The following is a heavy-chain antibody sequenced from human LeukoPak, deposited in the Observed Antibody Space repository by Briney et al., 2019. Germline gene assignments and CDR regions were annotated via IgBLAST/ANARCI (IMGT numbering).Heavy chain of an antibody. J-gene: IGHJ4*02. D-gene: IGHD2-2*01. CDR3: ARGGLGYCTSSSCYSRLPFDY. CDR1: GYSIRSGFY. Sequence: SETLSLTCTVSGYSIRSGFYWAWIRQPPGKEPEWIGSIYESGSTYYNWPLKSRVTMSVDTSKNQFSLNLTSLTAADTAVYYCARGGLGYCTSSSCYSRLPFDYWGQGILVTVSS. CDR2: IYESGST. V-gene: IGHV4-38-2*02.